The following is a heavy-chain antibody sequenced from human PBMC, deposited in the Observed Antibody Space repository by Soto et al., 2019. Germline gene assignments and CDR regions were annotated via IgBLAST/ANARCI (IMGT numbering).Heavy chain of an antibody. D-gene: IGHD3-3*01. CDR3: ARDRVDFWSGYLGINSPLTRYYYYMDV. CDR1: GGSISSYY. V-gene: IGHV4-59*01. Sequence: TSETLSLTCTVSGGSISSYYWSWIRQPPGKGLEWIGYIYYSGSTNYNPSLKSRVTISVDTSKNQFSLKLSSVTAADTAVYYCARDRVDFWSGYLGINSPLTRYYYYMDVWGKGTTVTVSS. CDR2: IYYSGST. J-gene: IGHJ6*03.